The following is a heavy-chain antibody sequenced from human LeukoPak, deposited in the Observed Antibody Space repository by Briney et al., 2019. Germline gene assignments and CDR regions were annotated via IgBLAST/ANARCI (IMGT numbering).Heavy chain of an antibody. V-gene: IGHV3-9*01. CDR2: ITWNSGTK. Sequence: GGSLRLSCVASGFPFDDHGMHWVRQAPGKGLEWVSGITWNSGTKGYADSVKGRFSISRDNAKNSLYLQMNSLRPEDTAFYFCARVGSLNDFGTLDHWGQGTLVTVSS. CDR1: GFPFDDHG. D-gene: IGHD4-17*01. CDR3: ARVGSLNDFGTLDH. J-gene: IGHJ4*02.